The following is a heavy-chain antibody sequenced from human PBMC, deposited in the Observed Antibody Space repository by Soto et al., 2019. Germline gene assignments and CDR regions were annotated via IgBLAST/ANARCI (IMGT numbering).Heavy chain of an antibody. D-gene: IGHD1-1*01. V-gene: IGHV4-61*01. Sequence: SETLSLTCNVYGGSMTTGSYFWIWIRQPPGKGLEWIGYVFRSGSVNYSPSFKSRVTISIDTSKNQFSLMLKSVTAADTAVYFCARARNRYFDYWGQGALVTVSS. CDR1: GGSMTTGSYF. CDR2: VFRSGSV. J-gene: IGHJ4*02. CDR3: ARARNRYFDY.